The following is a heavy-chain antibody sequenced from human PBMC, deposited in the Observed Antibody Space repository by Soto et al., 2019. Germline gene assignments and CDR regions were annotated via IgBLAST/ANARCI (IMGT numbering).Heavy chain of an antibody. V-gene: IGHV1-69*13. Sequence: SVKVSCKASGGTFSSYAISWVRQAPGQGLEWMGGIIPIFGTANYAQKFQGRVTITADESTSTAYMELSSLRSEDTAVYYCARDLATVTTKYYYYGMDVWGQGTTVTVSS. CDR3: ARDLATVTTKYYYYGMDV. D-gene: IGHD4-17*01. J-gene: IGHJ6*02. CDR1: GGTFSSYA. CDR2: IIPIFGTA.